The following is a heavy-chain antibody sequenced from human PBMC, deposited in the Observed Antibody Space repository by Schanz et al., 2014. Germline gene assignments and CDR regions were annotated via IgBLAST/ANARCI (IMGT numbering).Heavy chain of an antibody. D-gene: IGHD3-9*01. Sequence: EVQLLESGGGLVQPGGSLRLSCAASGFTFSSYAMSWVRQAPGKGLEWVSALSGSGASTYYADSVKGRFTISRDNTKNTLYLQMISLRAEDTAVYYCAKQMHYEILTVTGNWGQGTLVTVSS. CDR3: AKQMHYEILTVTGN. V-gene: IGHV3-23*01. CDR2: LSGSGAST. J-gene: IGHJ4*02. CDR1: GFTFSSYA.